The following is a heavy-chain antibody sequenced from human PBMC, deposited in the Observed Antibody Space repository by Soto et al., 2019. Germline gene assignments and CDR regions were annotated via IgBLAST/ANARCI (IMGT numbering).Heavy chain of an antibody. D-gene: IGHD6-13*01. CDR1: GFTFSGSA. CDR3: TRQKERGIAAAGPAFYYYGMDV. CDR2: IRSKANSYAT. Sequence: PGGSLRLSCAASGFTFSGSAMHWVRQASGKGLEWVGRIRSKANSYATAYAASVKGRFTISRDDSKNTAYLQMNSLKTEDTAVYYCTRQKERGIAAAGPAFYYYGMDVWGQGTTVTVSS. J-gene: IGHJ6*02. V-gene: IGHV3-73*01.